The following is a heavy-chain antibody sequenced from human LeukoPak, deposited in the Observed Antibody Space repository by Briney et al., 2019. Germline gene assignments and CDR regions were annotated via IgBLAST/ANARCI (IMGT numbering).Heavy chain of an antibody. CDR1: GFTFSSYA. J-gene: IGHJ4*02. CDR3: AXSSRGVQGVITPPKY. CDR2: ISGSGGST. V-gene: IGHV3-23*01. Sequence: GGSLRLSCAASGFTFSSYAMSWVRQAPGKGLEWVSAISGSGGSTYYADSVKGRFTISRDNSKNTLYLQMNSLRAEDTAVYYCAXSSRGVQGVITPPKYWGQGTLVTVSS. D-gene: IGHD3-10*01.